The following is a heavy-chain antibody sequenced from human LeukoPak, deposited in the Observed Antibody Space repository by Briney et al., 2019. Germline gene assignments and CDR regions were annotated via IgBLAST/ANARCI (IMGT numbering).Heavy chain of an antibody. V-gene: IGHV4-4*02. CDR2: IYHSGST. CDR1: GGSISSSNW. Sequence: PSGTLSLTCAVSGGSISSSNWWSWVRQPPGKGLEWIGEIYHSGSTNYNPSLKSRVTISVDKSKNQFSLKLSSVTAADTAVYYCARDRGYSYGYKDAFDIWGQGTMVTVSS. D-gene: IGHD5-18*01. CDR3: ARDRGYSYGYKDAFDI. J-gene: IGHJ3*02.